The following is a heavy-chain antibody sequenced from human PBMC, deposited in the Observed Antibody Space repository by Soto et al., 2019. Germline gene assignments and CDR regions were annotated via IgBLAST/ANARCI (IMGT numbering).Heavy chain of an antibody. Sequence: GGSLRLSCAASGSTFSIYAMSWVRHAPGKGLEWVSAISGSGGSTYYADSVKGRFTISRDNSKNTLYLQMNSLRAGDTAVYYCAKDNGDFGVVGHIDYWGQGTLVTVSS. CDR3: AKDNGDFGVVGHIDY. CDR1: GSTFSIYA. CDR2: ISGSGGST. D-gene: IGHD3-3*01. V-gene: IGHV3-23*01. J-gene: IGHJ4*02.